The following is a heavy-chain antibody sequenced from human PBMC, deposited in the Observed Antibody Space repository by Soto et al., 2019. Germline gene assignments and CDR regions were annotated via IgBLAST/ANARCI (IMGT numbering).Heavy chain of an antibody. D-gene: IGHD6-19*01. Sequence: SETLSLTCSVSGGSISSYYWIWIRQPPGKGLEWIGYIYYSGSTNYNPSLKSRVTISVDTSKNQFSLKLSSVTAADTAVYYCARRSGYSSGWYYFDYWGQGTLVTVSS. V-gene: IGHV4-59*01. J-gene: IGHJ4*02. CDR2: IYYSGST. CDR3: ARRSGYSSGWYYFDY. CDR1: GGSISSYY.